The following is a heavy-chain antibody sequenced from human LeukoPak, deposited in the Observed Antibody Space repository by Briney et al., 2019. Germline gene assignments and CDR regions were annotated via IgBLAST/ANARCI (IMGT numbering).Heavy chain of an antibody. CDR3: ARELGWIAARPDWFDP. CDR2: ISSSGSTI. V-gene: IGHV3-48*03. J-gene: IGHJ5*02. D-gene: IGHD6-6*01. Sequence: GGYLRLSCAASGFTFSSYEMNWVRQAPGKGLEWVSYISSSGSTIYYADSVKGRFTTSRDNAKNSLYLQMNSLRAEDTAVYYCARELGWIAARPDWFDPWGQGTLVTVSS. CDR1: GFTFSSYE.